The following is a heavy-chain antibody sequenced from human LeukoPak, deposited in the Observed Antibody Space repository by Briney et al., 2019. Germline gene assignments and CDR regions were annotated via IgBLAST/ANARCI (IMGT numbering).Heavy chain of an antibody. V-gene: IGHV4-59*01. Sequence: PSETLSLTCTVSGGSTSSYYWSWIRQPPGKGLEWIGYIYYSGSTNYNPSLKSRVTISVDTSKNQFSLKLSSVTAADTAVYYCARYRRSTFDYWGQGTLVTVSS. CDR3: ARYRRSTFDY. CDR1: GGSTSSYY. J-gene: IGHJ4*02. CDR2: IYYSGST. D-gene: IGHD3-16*02.